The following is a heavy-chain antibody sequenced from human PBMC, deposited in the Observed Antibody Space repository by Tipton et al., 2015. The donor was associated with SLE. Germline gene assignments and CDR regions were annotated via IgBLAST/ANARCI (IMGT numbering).Heavy chain of an antibody. CDR3: ARDDVSSGYYWYFDV. D-gene: IGHD5-12*01. Sequence: LRLSCTVSGYSISSGYYWGWIRQPPGKGLEWIASIFHTGSANYNPSLKSRVSISVSTSKNQFSLRLTSVTAADTAVYYCARDDVSSGYYWYFDVWGRGPLVTVSS. CDR1: GYSISSGYY. V-gene: IGHV4-38-2*02. CDR2: IFHTGSA. J-gene: IGHJ2*01.